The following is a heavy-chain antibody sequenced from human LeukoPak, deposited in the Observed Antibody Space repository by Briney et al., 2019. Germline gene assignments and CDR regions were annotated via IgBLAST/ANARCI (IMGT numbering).Heavy chain of an antibody. Sequence: PGGSLRLSCAASGFTFSSYWMSWVRQAPGKGLEWVAIISYDGRNTYYGDSVKGRFTISSDNSKNTLDLQMSSLRPEDTAVYYCAKGHYYDSSGQYSYPEYWGQGTLVTVSS. CDR3: AKGHYYDSSGQYSYPEY. CDR2: ISYDGRNT. J-gene: IGHJ4*02. V-gene: IGHV3-30*18. D-gene: IGHD3-22*01. CDR1: GFTFSSYW.